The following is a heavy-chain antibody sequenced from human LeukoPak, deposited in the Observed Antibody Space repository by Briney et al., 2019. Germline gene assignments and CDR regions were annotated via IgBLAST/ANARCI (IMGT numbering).Heavy chain of an antibody. CDR3: ARDGMVRGVMTAPPAYYYYYYGMDV. CDR2: ISYDGSNK. V-gene: IGHV3-30*03. CDR1: GFTFSSYG. Sequence: GRSLRLSCAASGFTFSSYGMHWVRQAPGKGLEWVAVISYDGSNKYYADSVKGRFTISRDNAKNTLYLQMNSLRAEDTAVYYCARDGMVRGVMTAPPAYYYYYYGMDVWGQGTTVTVSS. D-gene: IGHD3-10*01. J-gene: IGHJ6*02.